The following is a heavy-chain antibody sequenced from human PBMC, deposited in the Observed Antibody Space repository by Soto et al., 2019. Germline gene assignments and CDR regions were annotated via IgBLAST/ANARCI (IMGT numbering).Heavy chain of an antibody. Sequence: QVQLVQSGAEVKKPGASVKVSCKASGYTFTSYGISWVRQAPGQGLEWMGWISAYKGNTNYAQKFQGRVTMTTDTSPSPVYMELRSLSSGDTAVYYCAIDIGPTDFDYWGQGTLVTVSS. J-gene: IGHJ4*02. CDR2: ISAYKGNT. CDR1: GYTFTSYG. V-gene: IGHV1-18*01. CDR3: AIDIGPTDFDY. D-gene: IGHD3-9*01.